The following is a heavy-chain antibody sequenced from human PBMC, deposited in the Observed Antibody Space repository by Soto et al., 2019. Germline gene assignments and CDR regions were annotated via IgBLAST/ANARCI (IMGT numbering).Heavy chain of an antibody. CDR2: ISYSGST. CDR1: GGSISNYY. V-gene: IGHV4-59*08. D-gene: IGHD3-22*01. J-gene: IGHJ4*02. CDR3: ARYYYESSAYIDF. Sequence: PSETLSLTCTASGGSISNYYWSWIRQPPGKGLEWIGYISYSGSTNYNPSLKSRVTISVDTSKNHFSLKLSSVTAADTAVYYCARYYYESSAYIDFWGQGTLVTVSS.